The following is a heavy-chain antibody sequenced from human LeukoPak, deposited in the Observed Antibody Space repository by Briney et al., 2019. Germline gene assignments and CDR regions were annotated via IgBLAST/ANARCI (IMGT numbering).Heavy chain of an antibody. CDR3: AKDISPMATIALGF. CDR2: ISWNSGAI. V-gene: IGHV3-9*01. J-gene: IGHJ4*02. Sequence: QPGRSLRLSCAASGFTLDHYALHWVRPAPGKGLEWVSGISWNSGAIGYADSVQGRFTISRDSAKNSLYLQMNSLRAEDTALYYCAKDISPMATIALGFWGQGTLVTVSS. D-gene: IGHD5-24*01. CDR1: GFTLDHYA.